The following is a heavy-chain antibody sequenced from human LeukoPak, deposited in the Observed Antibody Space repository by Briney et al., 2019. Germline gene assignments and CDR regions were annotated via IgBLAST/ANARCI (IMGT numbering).Heavy chain of an antibody. CDR3: ARSSVLWFGELGRDYYFDY. CDR2: IYYSGST. D-gene: IGHD3-10*01. J-gene: IGHJ4*02. V-gene: IGHV4-59*01. Sequence: SETLSLTCTVSGGSISSYYWSWLRQSPGKGLEWIGYIYYSGSTNYNPSLKSRVTISVDTSKNQFSLKLSSVTAADTAVYYCARSSVLWFGELGRDYYFDYWGQGTLVTVSS. CDR1: GGSISSYY.